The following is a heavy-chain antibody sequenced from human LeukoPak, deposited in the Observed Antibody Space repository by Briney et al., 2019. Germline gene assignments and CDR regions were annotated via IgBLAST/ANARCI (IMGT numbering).Heavy chain of an antibody. Sequence: GGSLRLSCAASGFTFSSYAMHWVRQAPGKGLEWVVVISYDGSNKYYADSVEGRFTISRDNSKNTLYLQMNSLRAEDTAVYYCARGSRNSMRRIAAAGTLDYWGQGTLVTVSS. CDR1: GFTFSSYA. CDR2: ISYDGSNK. D-gene: IGHD6-13*01. CDR3: ARGSRNSMRRIAAAGTLDY. V-gene: IGHV3-30*04. J-gene: IGHJ4*02.